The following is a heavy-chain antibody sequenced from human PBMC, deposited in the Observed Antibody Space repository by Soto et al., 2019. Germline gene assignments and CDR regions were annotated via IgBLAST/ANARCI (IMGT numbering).Heavy chain of an antibody. CDR1: GGSISSGGYY. J-gene: IGHJ6*02. Sequence: SETLSLTCTVSGGSISSGGYYWSWIRQHPGKGLEWIGYIYYSGSTYYNPSLKSRVTISVDTSKNQFSLKLSSVTAADTAVYYCARGTPYYYYYGMDVWGQGTTVTVSS. CDR2: IYYSGST. CDR3: ARGTPYYYYYGMDV. V-gene: IGHV4-31*03.